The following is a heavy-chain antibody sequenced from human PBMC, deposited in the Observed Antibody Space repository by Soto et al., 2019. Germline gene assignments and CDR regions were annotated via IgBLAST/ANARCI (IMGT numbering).Heavy chain of an antibody. CDR2: ISWNSGSI. CDR1: GFTFDDYA. J-gene: IGHJ6*03. Sequence: HPGGSLRLSCAASGFTFDDYAMHWVRQAPGKGLEWVSGISWNSGSIGYADSVKGRFTISRDNAKNSLYLQMNSLRAEDTALYYCAKGSVATIRDDYYYMDVWGKGTTVTVSS. D-gene: IGHD5-12*01. V-gene: IGHV3-9*01. CDR3: AKGSVATIRDDYYYMDV.